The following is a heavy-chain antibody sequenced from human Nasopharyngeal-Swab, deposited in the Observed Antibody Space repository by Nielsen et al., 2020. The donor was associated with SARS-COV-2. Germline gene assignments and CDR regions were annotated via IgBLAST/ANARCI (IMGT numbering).Heavy chain of an antibody. V-gene: IGHV3-7*03. Sequence: GESLKISCAASGFTFGNYWMSWVRQAPGKRLEWVANIKEDGSEKDYVDSVKGRFTISRDNIKNSLYLQMNSLRVEETAVYFCARLPRNNWRLDSWGQGILVTVSS. CDR3: ARLPRNNWRLDS. D-gene: IGHD1-20*01. CDR2: IKEDGSEK. CDR1: GFTFGNYW. J-gene: IGHJ4*02.